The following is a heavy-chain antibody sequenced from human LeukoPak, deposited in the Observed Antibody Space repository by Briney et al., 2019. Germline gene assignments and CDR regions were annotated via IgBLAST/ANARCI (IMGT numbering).Heavy chain of an antibody. D-gene: IGHD4-23*01. J-gene: IGHJ4*02. Sequence: GGSLRLSCAASGCTFSSYSMNWVRQAPGKVLEWVSSISSSSSYIYYADSVKGRFTISRDNAKNSLYLQMNSLRAEDSAVYYCARDRRTYGGNAFDYWGQGTLVTVSS. CDR1: GCTFSSYS. CDR2: ISSSSSYI. CDR3: ARDRRTYGGNAFDY. V-gene: IGHV3-21*01.